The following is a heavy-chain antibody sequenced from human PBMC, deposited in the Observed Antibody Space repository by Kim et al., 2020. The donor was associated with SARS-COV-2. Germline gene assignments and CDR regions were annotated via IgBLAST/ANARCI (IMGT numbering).Heavy chain of an antibody. CDR3: ARHRGMTTVTDFDY. V-gene: IGHV4-39*01. J-gene: IGHJ4*02. Sequence: PALKSRVTISVDTSKNQFSLKLGSVTAADTAVYYCARHRGMTTVTDFDYWGQGTLVTVSS. D-gene: IGHD4-17*01.